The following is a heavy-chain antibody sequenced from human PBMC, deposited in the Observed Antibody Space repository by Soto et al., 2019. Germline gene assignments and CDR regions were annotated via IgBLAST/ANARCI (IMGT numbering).Heavy chain of an antibody. D-gene: IGHD4-17*01. V-gene: IGHV3-23*01. CDR2: ISGSGGST. Sequence: PGGSLRLSCAASGFTFSSYAMSWVRQAPGKGLEWVSAISGSGGSTYYADSVKGRFTISRDNSKNTLYLQMNSLRAEDTAVYYCAKGQGPSRYYYYGMDVWGQGTTVTRLL. CDR3: AKGQGPSRYYYYGMDV. J-gene: IGHJ6*02. CDR1: GFTFSSYA.